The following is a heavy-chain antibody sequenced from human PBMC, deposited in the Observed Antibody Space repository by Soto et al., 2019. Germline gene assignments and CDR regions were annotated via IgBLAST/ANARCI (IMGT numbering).Heavy chain of an antibody. CDR1: GGSISLYY. CDR3: ARVSIEGTWHFDY. V-gene: IGHV4-59*01. Sequence: PSETLSLTCSVPGGSISLYYWNWIRQPPGKGLEWIGYIHYSGSTNYRPSLRSRVTISVDTSKNQFSLKLSSVTAADTAVYYCARVSIEGTWHFDYWGRGTLVTVSS. J-gene: IGHJ4*02. D-gene: IGHD2-15*01. CDR2: IHYSGST.